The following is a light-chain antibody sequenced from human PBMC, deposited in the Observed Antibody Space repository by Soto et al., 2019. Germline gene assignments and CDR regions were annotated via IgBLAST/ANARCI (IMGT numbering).Light chain of an antibody. CDR3: QQYHSYRP. V-gene: IGKV1-5*01. CDR2: DVS. Sequence: DIQMTQSPSTLSASVGDRVTIACRASQSISKWLAWYQQKPGKAPKLLMYDVSSLESGVPSRFSGSGSGTEFTLTISSLQSDDFATYYCQQYHSYRPFGQVTKVDIK. J-gene: IGKJ1*01. CDR1: QSISKW.